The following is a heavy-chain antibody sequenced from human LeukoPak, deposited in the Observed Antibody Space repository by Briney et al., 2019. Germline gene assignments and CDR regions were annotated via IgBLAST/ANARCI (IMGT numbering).Heavy chain of an antibody. CDR2: IYYSGST. J-gene: IGHJ5*02. CDR3: ARAKRVVPAAHNWFDP. CDR1: GGSISSSSYY. Sequence: SETLSLTCTVSGGSISSSSYYWGWIRQPPGEGLEWIGSIYYSGSTYYNPSLKSRVTISVDTSKNQFSLKLGSVTAADTAVYYCARAKRVVPAAHNWFDPWGQGTLVTVSS. V-gene: IGHV4-39*07. D-gene: IGHD2-2*01.